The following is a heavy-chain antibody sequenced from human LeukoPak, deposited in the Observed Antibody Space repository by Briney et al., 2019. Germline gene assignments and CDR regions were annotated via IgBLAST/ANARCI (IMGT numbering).Heavy chain of an antibody. D-gene: IGHD2-15*01. V-gene: IGHV1-3*01. CDR2: MNAGNGNT. Sequence: ASVKVSCKASGYIFTDYAIHWLRQAPGQRPEWMGWMNAGNGNTKYSQKFQGRITLIRDTSAATAYMELSSLRHDDLAVYCCARGRGTSGSNRDFYYYYYMDVWGKGTTVTVSS. J-gene: IGHJ6*03. CDR3: ARGRGTSGSNRDFYYYYYMDV. CDR1: GYIFTDYA.